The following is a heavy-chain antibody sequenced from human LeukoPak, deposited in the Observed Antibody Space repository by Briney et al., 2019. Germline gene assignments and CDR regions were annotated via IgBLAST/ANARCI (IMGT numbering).Heavy chain of an antibody. Sequence: GASVKVSCKGSGYTFNRNAMNWVRQAPGQGLEWMGWINTNTGNPTYAQGFTGRFVFSLDTSVSTAYLQISSLKAEDTAVYYCARDTAMVKFDQWGHGTLVTVPP. V-gene: IGHV7-4-1*02. CDR2: INTNTGNP. D-gene: IGHD5-18*01. CDR3: ARDTAMVKFDQ. CDR1: GYTFNRNA. J-gene: IGHJ4*01.